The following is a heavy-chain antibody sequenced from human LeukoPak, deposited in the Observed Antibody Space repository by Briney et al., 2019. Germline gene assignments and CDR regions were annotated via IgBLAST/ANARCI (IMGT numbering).Heavy chain of an antibody. CDR2: IFYSGST. D-gene: IGHD3-10*01. CDR1: GGSISSYY. V-gene: IGHV4-59*12. Sequence: SETLSLTCTVSGGSISSYYWSWIRQPPGKGLEWIGYIFYSGSTYYSPSLRSRVTISLDTSRNQFSLKLNSVTAADTAVYYCAKSNGYGLVDIWGQGTMVTVSS. CDR3: AKSNGYGLVDI. J-gene: IGHJ3*02.